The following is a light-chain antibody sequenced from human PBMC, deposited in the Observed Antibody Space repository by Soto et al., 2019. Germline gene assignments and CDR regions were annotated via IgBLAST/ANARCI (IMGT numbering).Light chain of an antibody. Sequence: VLPQSPDTLSLSPGDRATLSCRASQSVRSTFLAWYQQKPGQAPRLLIYGASNRAAGIPERFSGSASGAEFTLTISRLEPDDSAVYYCQQYHDSPMNTFGQGTMLQI. V-gene: IGKV3-20*01. CDR3: QQYHDSPMNT. CDR2: GAS. J-gene: IGKJ2*01. CDR1: QSVRSTF.